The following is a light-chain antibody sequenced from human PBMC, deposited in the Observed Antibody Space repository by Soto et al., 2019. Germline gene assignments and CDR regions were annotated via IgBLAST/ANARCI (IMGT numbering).Light chain of an antibody. V-gene: IGKV1-12*01. J-gene: IGKJ5*01. CDR3: HQTNSFPHT. Sequence: DIQMTRPQPSVSEPIENKSTIICRAGKGIGSCLAWNHRKPGKAPKLRIYAASSLQSGVPSRFSGSGSGTDFTLTISSLQPEDFATYYCHQTNSFPHTFGQGTRLEIK. CDR2: AAS. CDR1: KGIGSC.